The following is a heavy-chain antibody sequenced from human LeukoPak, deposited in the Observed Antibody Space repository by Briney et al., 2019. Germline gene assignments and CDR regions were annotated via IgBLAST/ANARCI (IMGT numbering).Heavy chain of an antibody. V-gene: IGHV3-23*01. J-gene: IGHJ4*02. CDR2: ISGSGGST. Sequence: GGSLRLSCAASGFTFSSYAMSWVRQAPGKGLEGVSAISGSGGSTYYADSVKGRFTISRDNAKNSLYLQMNSLRAEDTAVYYCARDRSASYGDGFDYWGQGTLVTVSS. CDR3: ARDRSASYGDGFDY. D-gene: IGHD4-17*01. CDR1: GFTFSSYA.